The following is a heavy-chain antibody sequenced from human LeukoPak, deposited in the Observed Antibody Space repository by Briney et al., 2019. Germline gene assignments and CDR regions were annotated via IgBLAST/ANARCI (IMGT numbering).Heavy chain of an antibody. CDR1: GGTFSSYA. V-gene: IGHV1-69*05. D-gene: IGHD2-15*01. CDR2: IIPIFGTA. CDR3: ASTGLLQNAFDI. Sequence: GSSVKVSCKASGGTFSSYAISWVRQAPGQGLEWMGGIIPIFGTANYARKFQGRVTITTDESTSTAYMELSSLRSEDTAVYCCASTGLLQNAFDIWGQGTMVTVSS. J-gene: IGHJ3*02.